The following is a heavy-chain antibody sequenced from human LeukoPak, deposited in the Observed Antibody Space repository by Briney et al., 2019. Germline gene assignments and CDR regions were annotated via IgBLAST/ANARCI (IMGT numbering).Heavy chain of an antibody. J-gene: IGHJ4*02. CDR2: ISYDGSNK. CDR1: GFTFSSYG. Sequence: GGSLRLSCAASGFTFSSYGMHGVRQAPGRGLEWWAVISYDGSNKYYADSVKGRFTISRDNSKNTLYLQMNSLRAEDTAVYYCAKTPHPYSSGWYFDYWGQGTLVTVSS. V-gene: IGHV3-30*18. CDR3: AKTPHPYSSGWYFDY. D-gene: IGHD6-19*01.